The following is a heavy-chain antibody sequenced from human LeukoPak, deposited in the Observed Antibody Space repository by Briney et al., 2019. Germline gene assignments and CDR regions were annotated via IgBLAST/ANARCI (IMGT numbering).Heavy chain of an antibody. J-gene: IGHJ3*02. Sequence: GRSLRLSCAASGFTFSSYSMDWVRQAPGKGLVWVSRINSDGSSTNYADSVKGRFTISRDNAKNTLYLQMNSLRAEDTAVYYCAREFVGSWAFDIWGQGTMVTVSS. V-gene: IGHV3-74*01. CDR1: GFTFSSYS. CDR2: INSDGSST. D-gene: IGHD6-6*01. CDR3: AREFVGSWAFDI.